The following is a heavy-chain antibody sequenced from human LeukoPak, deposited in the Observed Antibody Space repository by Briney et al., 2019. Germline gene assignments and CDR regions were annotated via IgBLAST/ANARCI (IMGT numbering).Heavy chain of an antibody. D-gene: IGHD6-13*01. Sequence: ASVKVSCKASGYTFTGYYMHWVRQAPGQGLEWMGRINPNSGDTNYAQNFQGRVTMTRDTSINTAYMELTRLTSDDTAVFYCASGAAAGSYYYYMDVWGKGTTVTVSS. CDR3: ASGAAAGSYYYYMDV. CDR2: INPNSGDT. J-gene: IGHJ6*03. CDR1: GYTFTGYY. V-gene: IGHV1-2*06.